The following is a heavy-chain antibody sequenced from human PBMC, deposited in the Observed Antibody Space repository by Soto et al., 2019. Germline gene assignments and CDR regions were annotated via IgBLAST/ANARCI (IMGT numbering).Heavy chain of an antibody. CDR3: GREESGRTYYYYGMNV. V-gene: IGHV6-1*01. D-gene: IGHD5-12*01. J-gene: IGHJ6*04. CDR2: TYYRSKWYN. Sequence: SQTLALTCAISGDSVSSNSAAWNWIRQSPSRGLEWLGRTYYRSKWYNDYAVSVRSRITINPGTSKNQFSLQLNSVTPEDTAVYYGGREESGRTYYYYGMNVWDKRTTGTVSS. CDR1: GDSVSSNSAA.